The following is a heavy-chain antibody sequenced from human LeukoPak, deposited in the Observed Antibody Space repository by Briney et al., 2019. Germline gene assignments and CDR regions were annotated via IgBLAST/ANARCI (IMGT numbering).Heavy chain of an antibody. CDR1: GYSFTSYW. V-gene: IGHV5-51*01. Sequence: GGSLKISCKGSGYSFTSYWIGWVRQMPGKGLEWMGIIYPGDSNTRYSPSFQGQVTISVDKSISTAYLQWSSLKASDTAMYYCARQGAINYDNWFDPWGQGTLVTVSS. CDR2: IYPGDSNT. D-gene: IGHD4-11*01. CDR3: ARQGAINYDNWFDP. J-gene: IGHJ5*02.